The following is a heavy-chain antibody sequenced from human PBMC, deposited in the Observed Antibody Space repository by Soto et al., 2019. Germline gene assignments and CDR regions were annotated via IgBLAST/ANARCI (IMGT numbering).Heavy chain of an antibody. J-gene: IGHJ4*02. Sequence: SETLSLTCTVSGGSISSYYWSWIRQPPGKGLEWIGYIYYSGSTNYNPSLKSRVTISVDTSKSQFSLKLSSVTAADTAVYYCARVLGRGGTTGYYFDYWGQGTLVTVSS. CDR3: ARVLGRGGTTGYYFDY. D-gene: IGHD2-15*01. V-gene: IGHV4-59*01. CDR2: IYYSGST. CDR1: GGSISSYY.